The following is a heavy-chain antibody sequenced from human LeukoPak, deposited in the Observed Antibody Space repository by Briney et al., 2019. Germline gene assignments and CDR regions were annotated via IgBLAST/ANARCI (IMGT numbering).Heavy chain of an antibody. Sequence: VASVKVSCKASGGTFSSYAISWVRQAPGQGLEWMGWISAYNGNTNYAQKLQGRVTMTTDTSTSTAYMELRSLRSDDTAVYYCARVYFMGATYDYWGQGTLVTVSS. CDR3: ARVYFMGATYDY. V-gene: IGHV1-18*01. CDR1: GGTFSSYA. CDR2: ISAYNGNT. J-gene: IGHJ4*02. D-gene: IGHD1-26*01.